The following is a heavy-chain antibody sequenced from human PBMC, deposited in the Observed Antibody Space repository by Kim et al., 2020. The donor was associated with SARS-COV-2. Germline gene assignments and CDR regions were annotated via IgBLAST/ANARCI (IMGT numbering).Heavy chain of an antibody. CDR1: GFTFSSYE. CDR3: ASPFTIPRPGFDP. V-gene: IGHV3-48*03. J-gene: IGHJ5*02. Sequence: GGSLRLSCAASGFTFSSYEMNWVRQAPGKGLEWVSYISSSGSTIYYADSVKGRFTISRDNAKNSLYLQMNSLRAEDTAVYYCASPFTIPRPGFDPWGQGTLVTVSS. CDR2: ISSSGSTI. D-gene: IGHD3-3*01.